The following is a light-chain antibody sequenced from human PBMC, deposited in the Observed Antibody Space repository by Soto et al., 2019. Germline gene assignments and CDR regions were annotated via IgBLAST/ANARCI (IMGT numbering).Light chain of an antibody. V-gene: IGLV2-8*01. CDR2: EVS. CDR1: SSDVGGYNY. CDR3: SSYAGSNIVV. J-gene: IGLJ2*01. Sequence: QSVLTQPPSASGSPGQSVTISCTGTSSDVGGYNYVSWYQVHPGKAPKLLIFEVSKRPSGVPDRFSGSKSGNTASLTVSGLQAEDEADYYCSSYAGSNIVVFGGGTKVTVL.